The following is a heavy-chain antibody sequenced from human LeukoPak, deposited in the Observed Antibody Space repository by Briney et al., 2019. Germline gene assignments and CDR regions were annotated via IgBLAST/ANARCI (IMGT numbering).Heavy chain of an antibody. V-gene: IGHV4-39*07. CDR2: IYYSGGT. J-gene: IGHJ4*02. Sequence: SETLSLTCTVSGGSISNNGYYWAWFRQPPGKGLEWIGSIYYSGGTYYNPSLKSRVTISIDTSKNQFSLKLRSVTAADTAVYYCARDGNALWGQGTLVTVSS. CDR3: ARDGNAL. CDR1: GGSISNNGYY. D-gene: IGHD1-1*01.